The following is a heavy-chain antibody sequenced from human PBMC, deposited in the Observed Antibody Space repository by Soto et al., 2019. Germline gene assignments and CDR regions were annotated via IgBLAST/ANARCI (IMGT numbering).Heavy chain of an antibody. J-gene: IGHJ4*02. V-gene: IGHV4-39*07. CDR3: ARVQILQLENIFDY. CDR2: IYYSGST. CDR1: GGSISSSSYY. D-gene: IGHD1-1*01. Sequence: SETLSLTCTVSGGSISSSSYYWGWIRQPPGKGLEWIGSIYYSGSTYYNPSLKSRVTISVDTSKNQFSLKLSSVTAEDTAVYFCARVQILQLENIFDYWGQGTLVTVSS.